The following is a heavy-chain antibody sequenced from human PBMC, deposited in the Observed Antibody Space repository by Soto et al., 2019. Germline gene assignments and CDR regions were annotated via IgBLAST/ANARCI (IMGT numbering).Heavy chain of an antibody. CDR3: ARDQTGITTAGGGRIDR. V-gene: IGHV3-30-3*01. J-gene: IGHJ5*02. D-gene: IGHD6-13*01. Sequence: GGSLRLSYAASGFTFSTHARHWVRQAPGKGLECVAIVSFDGSNKYYADSVKGRFTISRDNSKNTLYLQMSGLTPEDTAFYYCARDQTGITTAGGGRIDRWGQGTLVTVSS. CDR2: VSFDGSNK. CDR1: GFTFSTHA.